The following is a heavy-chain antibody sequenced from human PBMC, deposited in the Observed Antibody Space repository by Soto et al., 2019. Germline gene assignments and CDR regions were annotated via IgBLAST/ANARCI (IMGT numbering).Heavy chain of an antibody. CDR3: AKGAARYFDY. Sequence: SETLSLTCTVSGGSISSYYWSWIRQPAGKGLEWIGRIYTSGSTNYNPSLKSRVTMSVDTSRNQFSLKLSSVTAADTGTYYCAKGAARYFDYWGRGTLVTVSS. CDR1: GGSISSYY. D-gene: IGHD1-26*01. V-gene: IGHV4-4*07. CDR2: IYTSGST. J-gene: IGHJ4*02.